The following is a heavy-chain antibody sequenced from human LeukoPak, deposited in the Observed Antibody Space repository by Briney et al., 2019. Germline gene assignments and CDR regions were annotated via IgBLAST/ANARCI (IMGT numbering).Heavy chain of an antibody. CDR3: ARYLTPSSSASRYSQR. Sequence: GESLKISCKGSGYSFSSYWIGWVRQMPGKGLEWMGIIYPGDSDTRYSPSFQGQVTISADKSISTAYLQWSSLKASDTAIYYSARYLTPSSSASRYSQRWGQGTLATVS. CDR2: IYPGDSDT. J-gene: IGHJ1*01. CDR1: GYSFSSYW. D-gene: IGHD6-25*01. V-gene: IGHV5-51*01.